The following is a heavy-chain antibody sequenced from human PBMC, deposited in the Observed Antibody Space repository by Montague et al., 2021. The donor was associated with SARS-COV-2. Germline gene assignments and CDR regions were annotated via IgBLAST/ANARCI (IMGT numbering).Heavy chain of an antibody. CDR1: GGSISSSSYY. D-gene: IGHD3-22*01. J-gene: IGHJ3*02. CDR2: IYYSGST. V-gene: IGHV4-39*01. CDR3: ARFPTSYYYDSKAAPATPDAFDI. Sequence: SETLSLTCTVSGGSISSSSYYCCWIRQPPEKGLECIGSIYYSGSTYYNPSLKSRVTISVDTSKNQFSLKLSSVTAADTAVYYCARFPTSYYYDSKAAPATPDAFDIWGQGTMVTVSS.